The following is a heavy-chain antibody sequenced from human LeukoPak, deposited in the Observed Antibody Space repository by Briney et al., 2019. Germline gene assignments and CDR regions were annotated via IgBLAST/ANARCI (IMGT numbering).Heavy chain of an antibody. CDR1: GGSISNYY. J-gene: IGHJ4*02. V-gene: IGHV4-4*07. Sequence: PSETLSLTCTVSGGSISNYYWSWIRQPAGKGLEWIGRIYTSGSTNYNPSLKSRVTMSVDTSKNQFSLKLSSVTAADTAVYYCARGALWFGELWSYWGQGTLVTVSS. CDR3: ARGALWFGELWSY. D-gene: IGHD3-10*01. CDR2: IYTSGST.